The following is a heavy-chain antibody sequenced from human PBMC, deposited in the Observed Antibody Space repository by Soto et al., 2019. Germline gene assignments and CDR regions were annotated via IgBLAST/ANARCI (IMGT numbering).Heavy chain of an antibody. Sequence: QVQLVESGGGVVQPGRSLRLSCAASGFTFSSYGMHWVRQAPGKGLEWVAVIWYDGSNIYYADSVKGRFTISRDNSKNTLYLQMNSLRAEDTAVYYCARGLGALAGDAYWGQGTLVTVSS. CDR1: GFTFSSYG. CDR2: IWYDGSNI. J-gene: IGHJ4*02. V-gene: IGHV3-33*01. D-gene: IGHD7-27*01. CDR3: ARGLGALAGDAY.